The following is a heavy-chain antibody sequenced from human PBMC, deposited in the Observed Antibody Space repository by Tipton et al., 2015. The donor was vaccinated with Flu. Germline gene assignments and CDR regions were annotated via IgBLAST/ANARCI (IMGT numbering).Heavy chain of an antibody. CDR2: IIPIFGTA. Sequence: QSGPEVKKPGSSVKVSCKASGGTFSSYAISWVRQAPGQGLEWMGGIIPIFGTANYAQKFQGRVTITADKSTSTAYMELSSLRSEDTAVYYCARDSNRDILTGYYTDAFDIWGQGTMVTVSS. CDR1: GGTFSSYA. CDR3: ARDSNRDILTGYYTDAFDI. D-gene: IGHD3-9*01. V-gene: IGHV1-69*06. J-gene: IGHJ3*02.